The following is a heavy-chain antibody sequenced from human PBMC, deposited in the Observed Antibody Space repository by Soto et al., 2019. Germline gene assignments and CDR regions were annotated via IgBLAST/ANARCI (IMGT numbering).Heavy chain of an antibody. J-gene: IGHJ5*02. CDR2: IYYNGRT. V-gene: IGHV4-61*01. D-gene: IGHD1-7*01. CDR1: VDSVSIGSFY. Sequence: AEALSVTCTFSVDSVSIGSFYWSWIRQPPGKGLEWIGSIYYNGRTDYNPSLKSRVTISVDTSETQFSLKLSSVTAADTAVYYCPRDRGSGTNNNWFDPWRQGTLVTVSS. CDR3: PRDRGSGTNNNWFDP.